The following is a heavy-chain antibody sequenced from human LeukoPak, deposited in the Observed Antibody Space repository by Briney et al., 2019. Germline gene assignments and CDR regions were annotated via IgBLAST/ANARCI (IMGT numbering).Heavy chain of an antibody. CDR1: GFTFSSYS. J-gene: IGHJ4*02. D-gene: IGHD6-19*01. V-gene: IGHV3-21*01. CDR2: ISSSSSYI. Sequence: PGGSLRLSCAASGFTFSSYSMNWVRQAPGKGLEWVSSISSSSSYIYYADSVKGRFTISRDNAKNSLYLQMNSLRGEDTAVYYCVKDEVFSSGWYFDYWGQGTLVTVSS. CDR3: VKDEVFSSGWYFDY.